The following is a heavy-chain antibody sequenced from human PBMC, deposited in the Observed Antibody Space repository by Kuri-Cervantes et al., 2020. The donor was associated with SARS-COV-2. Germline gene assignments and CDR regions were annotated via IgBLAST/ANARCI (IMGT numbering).Heavy chain of an antibody. V-gene: IGHV3-48*02. Sequence: GGSLRLSCAASGFTFSSYSMNWVRQAPGKGLEWVSYISSSSSTIYYADSVKGRFTISRDNAKNSLYLQMNSLRDEDTAVYYCARDRFRVPAATTTVFWFDPWGQGTLVTVSS. J-gene: IGHJ5*02. D-gene: IGHD2-2*01. CDR3: ARDRFRVPAATTTVFWFDP. CDR1: GFTFSSYS. CDR2: ISSSSSTI.